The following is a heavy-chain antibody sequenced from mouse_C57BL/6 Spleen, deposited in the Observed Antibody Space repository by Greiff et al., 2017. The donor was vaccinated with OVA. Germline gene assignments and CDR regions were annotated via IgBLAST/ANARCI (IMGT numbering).Heavy chain of an antibody. CDR2: IYPRSGNT. CDR3: ARENFTPVGY. V-gene: IGHV1-81*01. J-gene: IGHJ4*01. Sequence: VQLQQSGAELARPGASVKLSCKASGYTFTSYGISWVKQRTGQGLEWIGEIYPRSGNTYYNAKFKGKATLTADKSSRTAYMDLRSLTSVDSAVYFCARENFTPVGYWGQGTSVTVSA. D-gene: IGHD1-1*01. CDR1: GYTFTSYG.